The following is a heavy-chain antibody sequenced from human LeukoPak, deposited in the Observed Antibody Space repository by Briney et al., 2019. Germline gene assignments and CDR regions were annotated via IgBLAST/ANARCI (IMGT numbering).Heavy chain of an antibody. CDR1: GFTFSSYS. Sequence: GGPLRFSCAASGFTFSSYSMNWGRQAPGKGLEWVSSISSSSSYIYYADSVKGRFTISENNAKNSMYLQTNSLRAEDTAMSYSPTVKTYYDCSGYYSPRGSYFDYWGQGTLVTVSS. CDR3: PTVKTYYDCSGYYSPRGSYFDY. V-gene: IGHV3-21*01. D-gene: IGHD3-22*01. J-gene: IGHJ4*02. CDR2: ISSSSSYI.